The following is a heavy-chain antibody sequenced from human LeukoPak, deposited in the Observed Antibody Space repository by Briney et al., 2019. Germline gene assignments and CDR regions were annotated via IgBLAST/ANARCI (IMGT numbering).Heavy chain of an antibody. CDR3: ARAYSSSWYYFDY. CDR1: GGSFSSYY. V-gene: IGHV4-34*01. CDR2: INHSGST. Sequence: PSETLSLTCAVYGGSFSSYYWSWIRQPPGKGLEWIGEINHSGSTNYNPSLKSRVTISVDTSKNQFSLKLSSVTAADTAVYYCARAYSSSWYYFDYWGQGTLVIVSS. D-gene: IGHD6-13*01. J-gene: IGHJ4*02.